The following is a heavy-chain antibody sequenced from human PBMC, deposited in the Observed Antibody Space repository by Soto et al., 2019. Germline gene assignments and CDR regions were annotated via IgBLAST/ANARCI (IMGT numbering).Heavy chain of an antibody. CDR3: AKDSPGGTGTFDY. V-gene: IGHV3-23*01. J-gene: IGHJ4*02. CDR2: ISGSGGST. D-gene: IGHD1-7*01. CDR1: GFAFSSYA. Sequence: QLGGSLIISCAASGFAFSSYAMSWVRQAPGKGLEWVSAISGSGGSTYYADSVKGRFTISRDNSKNTLYLQMNSLRAEDTAVYYCAKDSPGGTGTFDYWGQGTLVTVSS.